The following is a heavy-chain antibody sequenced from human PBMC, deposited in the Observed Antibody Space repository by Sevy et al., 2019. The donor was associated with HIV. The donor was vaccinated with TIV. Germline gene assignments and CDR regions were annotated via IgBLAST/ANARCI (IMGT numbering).Heavy chain of an antibody. J-gene: IGHJ5*02. CDR2: INPNSGGT. CDR1: GYTFTGYY. V-gene: IGHV1-2*02. D-gene: IGHD3-10*01. Sequence: ASVKVSCKASGYTFTGYYMHWVRQAPGQGLEWMGWINPNSGGTNYAQKFQGRVTMTRDTSISTAYMGRSRLRSDDTAVYYCARGTRITMVRGVIYWFDPWGQGTLVTVSS. CDR3: ARGTRITMVRGVIYWFDP.